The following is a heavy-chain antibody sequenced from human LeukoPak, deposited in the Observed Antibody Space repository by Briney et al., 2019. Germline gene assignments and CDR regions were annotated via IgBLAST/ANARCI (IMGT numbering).Heavy chain of an antibody. CDR3: ANAYGSGSSLYYFDY. J-gene: IGHJ4*02. Sequence: GGSLRLSCAASGFTFDDYAMHWVRQAPGKGLEWVSLISGDGGRKYYADSVKGRFTISRDNSKNSLYLQMNSLRTEDTALYYCANAYGSGSSLYYFDYWGQGTLVTVSS. D-gene: IGHD3-10*01. V-gene: IGHV3-43*02. CDR1: GFTFDDYA. CDR2: ISGDGGRK.